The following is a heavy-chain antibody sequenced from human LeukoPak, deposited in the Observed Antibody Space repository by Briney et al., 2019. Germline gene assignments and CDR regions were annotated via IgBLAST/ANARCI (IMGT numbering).Heavy chain of an antibody. J-gene: IGHJ3*02. CDR3: ARVAEAGAFDI. V-gene: IGHV3-9*01. CDR2: ISWNSGSI. Sequence: PGGSLRLSCAASGFTFDDYAMHWVRQAPGRGLEWVSGISWNSGSIGYADSVKGRFTISRDNAKNSLYLQMNSLRAEDTAMYYCARVAEAGAFDIWGQGTMVTVSS. CDR1: GFTFDDYA.